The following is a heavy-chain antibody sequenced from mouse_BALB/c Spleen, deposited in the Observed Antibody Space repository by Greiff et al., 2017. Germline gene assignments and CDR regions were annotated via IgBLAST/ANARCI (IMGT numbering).Heavy chain of an antibody. V-gene: IGHV1-69*02. CDR3: TRRDYYGYEDAMDY. CDR1: GYTFTSYW. J-gene: IGHJ4*01. Sequence: VQLQQPGAELVRPGASVKLSCKASGYTFTSYWINWVKQRPGQGLEWIGNIYPSDSYTNYNQKFKDKATLTVDKSSSTAYMQLSSPTSEDSAVYYCTRRDYYGYEDAMDYWGQGTSVTVSS. CDR2: IYPSDSYT. D-gene: IGHD1-2*01.